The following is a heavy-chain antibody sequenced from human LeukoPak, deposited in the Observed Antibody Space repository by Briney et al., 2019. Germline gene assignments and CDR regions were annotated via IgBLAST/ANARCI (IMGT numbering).Heavy chain of an antibody. V-gene: IGHV4-34*01. Sequence: PSETLSLTCAVYGGSFSGYYWSWIRQPPGKGLEWIGEINHSGSTNYNPSLKSRVTISVDTSKNQFSLKLSSVTAADTAVYYCARADYDILTGYYHSRYYYFDYWGQGTLVTVSS. J-gene: IGHJ4*02. CDR2: INHSGST. CDR3: ARADYDILTGYYHSRYYYFDY. CDR1: GGSFSGYY. D-gene: IGHD3-9*01.